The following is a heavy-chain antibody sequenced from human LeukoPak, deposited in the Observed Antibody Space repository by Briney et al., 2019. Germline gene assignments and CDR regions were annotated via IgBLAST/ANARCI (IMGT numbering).Heavy chain of an antibody. CDR3: AKDLSSDLLWFGECDY. CDR2: IRYDGSNK. Sequence: GGSLRLSCAASGFTFSSYGMHWVRQAPGKGLEWVAFIRYDGSNKYYADSVKGRFTISRDNSKNTLYLQMNSLRAEDMAVYYCAKDLSSDLLWFGECDYWGQGTLVTVSS. D-gene: IGHD3-10*01. CDR1: GFTFSSYG. V-gene: IGHV3-30*02. J-gene: IGHJ4*02.